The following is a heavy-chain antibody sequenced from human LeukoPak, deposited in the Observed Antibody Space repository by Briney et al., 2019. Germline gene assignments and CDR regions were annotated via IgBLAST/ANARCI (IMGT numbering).Heavy chain of an antibody. D-gene: IGHD5-18*01. CDR1: GGSVSSGSYY. CDR3: ARVTQSRGYSYSIDY. V-gene: IGHV4-61*01. J-gene: IGHJ4*02. CDR2: ISFIGST. Sequence: SETLSLTCTVSGGSVSSGSYYWSWIRQPPGKGLEWIGYISFIGSTNYNPSLKSRVTISVDTSKNQFSLKLSSVTAADTAVYYCARVTQSRGYSYSIDYWGQGTLVIVSS.